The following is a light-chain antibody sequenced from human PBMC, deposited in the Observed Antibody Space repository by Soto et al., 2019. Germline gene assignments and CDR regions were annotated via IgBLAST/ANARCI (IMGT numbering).Light chain of an antibody. Sequence: EIVLTQSPATLSLSPGERATLSCRASQSVSSYLAWYQQKPGQAPRLLIYDASNRATGIPARFSGSGPGTDFPLTISSLEPEDFAVYYCQQRSNWPPLFGPGTKVDIK. V-gene: IGKV3-11*01. CDR2: DAS. J-gene: IGKJ3*01. CDR3: QQRSNWPPL. CDR1: QSVSSY.